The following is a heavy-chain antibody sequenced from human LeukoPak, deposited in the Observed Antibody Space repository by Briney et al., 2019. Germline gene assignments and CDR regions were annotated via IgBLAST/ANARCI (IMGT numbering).Heavy chain of an antibody. V-gene: IGHV3-66*01. CDR1: GFTVSSNY. J-gene: IGHJ6*02. D-gene: IGHD3-22*01. CDR2: IYSGGST. Sequence: PGGSLRLSCAASGFTVSSNYMSWVRQAPGKGLEWASVIYSGGSTYYADSVKGRFTISRDNSKNTLYLQMNSLRAEDTAVYYCARDPHDKRDYYYGMDVWGQGTTVTVSS. CDR3: ARDPHDKRDYYYGMDV.